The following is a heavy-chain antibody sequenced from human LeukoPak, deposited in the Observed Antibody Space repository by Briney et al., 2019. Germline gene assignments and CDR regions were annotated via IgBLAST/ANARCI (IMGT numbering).Heavy chain of an antibody. CDR3: ARRNYYVSSGYFSGDAFDI. Sequence: GGSLRLSCAASGFTFSSYAMHWVRQAPGKGLEFVSAISSNGGSTYYAKSVKGRFTVSRGNSKNTLSLQMGSLRAEDMAVYYCARRNYYVSSGYFSGDAFDIWGQGTMVTVSP. CDR1: GFTFSSYA. CDR2: ISSNGGST. V-gene: IGHV3-64*01. J-gene: IGHJ3*02. D-gene: IGHD3-22*01.